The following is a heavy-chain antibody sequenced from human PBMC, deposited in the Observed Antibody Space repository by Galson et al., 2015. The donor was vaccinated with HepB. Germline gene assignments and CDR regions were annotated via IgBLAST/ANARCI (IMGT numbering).Heavy chain of an antibody. CDR3: ARIPSSTSYYPLGCYYVDV. J-gene: IGHJ6*03. V-gene: IGHV3-7*01. CDR2: IKQDGSEK. Sequence: SLRLSCAASGFTFSSYWMSWVRQAPGKGLEWVANIKQDGSEKYYVDSVKGRFTISRDNAKNSLYLQMNSLRAEDTAVYYCARIPSSTSYYPLGCYYVDVWGKGTTVTVSS. D-gene: IGHD2-2*01. CDR1: GFTFSSYW.